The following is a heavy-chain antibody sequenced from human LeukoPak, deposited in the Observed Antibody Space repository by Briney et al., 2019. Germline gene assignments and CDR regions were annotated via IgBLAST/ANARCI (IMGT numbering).Heavy chain of an antibody. V-gene: IGHV3-74*01. J-gene: IGHJ4*02. CDR1: GFTFSAYW. CDR2: IKSDGSSA. D-gene: IGHD2-21*01. CDR3: ARAPLRPPVSGVEK. Sequence: PGGSLRLSCAASGFTFSAYWMHWVRHAPGKGLVWVSRIKSDGSSASYAASVNGRFTISRDNANNTLYLQMNSLTSEDTAVYYCARAPLRPPVSGVEKWGQGILVTVSS.